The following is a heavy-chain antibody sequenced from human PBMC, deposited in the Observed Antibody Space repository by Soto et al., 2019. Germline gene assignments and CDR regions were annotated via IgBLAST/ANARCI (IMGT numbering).Heavy chain of an antibody. CDR2: INPSGGST. CDR3: ARGRPIAAAVRGDYGMDV. Sequence: ASVKVSCKASGYTFTSYYMHWVRQAPGQGLEWMGIINPSGGSTSYAQKFQGRVTMTRDTSTSTVYMELSSLRSEDTAVYYCARGRPIAAAVRGDYGMDVWGQGTTVTVSS. V-gene: IGHV1-46*01. CDR1: GYTFTSYY. J-gene: IGHJ6*02. D-gene: IGHD6-13*01.